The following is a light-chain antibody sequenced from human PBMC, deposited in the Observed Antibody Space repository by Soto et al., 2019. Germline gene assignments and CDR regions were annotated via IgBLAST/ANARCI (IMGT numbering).Light chain of an antibody. CDR3: ASFTTTSTRV. CDR1: SSDIGSYNY. V-gene: IGLV2-14*01. CDR2: EVN. J-gene: IGLJ1*01. Sequence: QSVLTQPASVSGSPGQSITVSCTGTSSDIGSYNYVSWYQQHPGKAPKLIIYEVNNRPSGASNRFSGSKSGNTASLTVSGLQAEDEADYYCASFTTTSTRVFGTGTKVTVL.